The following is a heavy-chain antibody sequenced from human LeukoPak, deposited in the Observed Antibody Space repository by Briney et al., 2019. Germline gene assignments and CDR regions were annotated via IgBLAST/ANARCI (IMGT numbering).Heavy chain of an antibody. Sequence: GGSLRLSCAASGFTFSKAWLSWVRQAPGKGLEWVGLTKSETDGGTRDYAAPVKGRFFISRDDSENTLYLQMNSLQTEDTAVYYCTTYLGYCSGGSCFSGAFDIWGQGTMVTVSS. CDR1: GFTFSKAW. J-gene: IGHJ3*02. CDR3: TTYLGYCSGGSCFSGAFDI. D-gene: IGHD2-15*01. V-gene: IGHV3-15*01. CDR2: TKSETDGGTR.